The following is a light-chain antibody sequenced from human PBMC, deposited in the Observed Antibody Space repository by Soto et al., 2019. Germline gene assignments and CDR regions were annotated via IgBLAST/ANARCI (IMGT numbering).Light chain of an antibody. CDR3: QETYSVPFFS. CDR1: QSISTY. CDR2: AAS. J-gene: IGKJ3*01. V-gene: IGKV1-39*01. Sequence: DIRLTQSPSSLSASVGDRVTITCRASQSISTYLNWFQQKPGQAPKLLIYAASSLQSGVPSRFSGSGSGTDFTLTISNLQPQDFATYYCQETYSVPFFSFDPGTTVDIK.